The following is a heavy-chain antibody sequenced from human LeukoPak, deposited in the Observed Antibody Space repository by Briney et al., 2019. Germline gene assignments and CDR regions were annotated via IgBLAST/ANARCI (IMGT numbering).Heavy chain of an antibody. CDR1: GYTFTGYY. CDR3: VRGYYDSSAYYSADY. J-gene: IGHJ4*02. CDR2: INPNTGDT. Sequence: ASVKVSCKASGYTFTGYYIHWVRQAPGQGLEWMGWINPNTGDTNYAQKFQGRVTMTRDTSISTAYMELTRLRSDDTAVYYCVRGYYDSSAYYSADYWGQGTLVTVSS. D-gene: IGHD3-22*01. V-gene: IGHV1-2*02.